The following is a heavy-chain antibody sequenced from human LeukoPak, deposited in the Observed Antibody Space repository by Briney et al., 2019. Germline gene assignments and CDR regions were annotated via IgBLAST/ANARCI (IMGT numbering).Heavy chain of an antibody. CDR2: IWYDGSNK. Sequence: GGSLRLSCAASGFTFSNYGMHWVRQAPGKGLEWVAVIWYDGSNKYYGDSVKGRFTISRDNSKNTLYLQMNSLRAEDTAVYYCAREGLQGWFDPWGQGTLVTVSS. CDR1: GFTFSNYG. D-gene: IGHD2-15*01. V-gene: IGHV3-33*01. CDR3: AREGLQGWFDP. J-gene: IGHJ5*02.